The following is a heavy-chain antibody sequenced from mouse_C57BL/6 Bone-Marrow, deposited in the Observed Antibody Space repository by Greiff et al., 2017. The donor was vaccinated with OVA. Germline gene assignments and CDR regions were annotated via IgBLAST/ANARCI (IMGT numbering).Heavy chain of an antibody. Sequence: QVQLQQPGAELVMPGASVKLSCKASGYTFTSYWMHWVKQRPGQGLEWIGEIDPSDSYTNYNQKFKGKSTLTVDNSSSTAYMQLSSLTSEDSAVYSCARGGPYGNYEGWGQGTLVTVSA. D-gene: IGHD2-1*01. CDR2: IDPSDSYT. CDR3: ARGGPYGNYEG. J-gene: IGHJ3*02. V-gene: IGHV1-69*01. CDR1: GYTFTSYW.